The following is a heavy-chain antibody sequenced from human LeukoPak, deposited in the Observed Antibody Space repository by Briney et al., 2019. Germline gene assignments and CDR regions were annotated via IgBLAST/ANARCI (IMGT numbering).Heavy chain of an antibody. CDR2: VSYSGKT. CDR3: ARYHSRSHEGWIDP. J-gene: IGHJ5*02. Sequence: SETLSLTCTVSGYSISSGYYWSWIRQPPGKGLEWIGYVSYSGKTDYTPSLKSRVTISLDAFNNHFSLTLSSVTAADTAVYYCARYHSRSHEGWIDPWGQGALVTVSS. D-gene: IGHD3-10*01. V-gene: IGHV4-61*03. CDR1: GYSISSGYY.